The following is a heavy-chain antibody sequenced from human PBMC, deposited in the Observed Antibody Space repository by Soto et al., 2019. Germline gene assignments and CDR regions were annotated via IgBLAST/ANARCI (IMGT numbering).Heavy chain of an antibody. D-gene: IGHD3-10*01. CDR2: IYPGDSDT. CDR1: GFSFRNAW. CDR3: ARHLGTYYYGLPSLDY. J-gene: IGHJ4*02. Sequence: GGSLRLSCAASGFSFRNAWMSWVRQAPGKGLEWMGIIYPGDSDTRYSPSFQGQVTISADKSISTAYLQWSSLKASDTAMYYCARHLGTYYYGLPSLDYWGQGTLVTVSS. V-gene: IGHV5-51*01.